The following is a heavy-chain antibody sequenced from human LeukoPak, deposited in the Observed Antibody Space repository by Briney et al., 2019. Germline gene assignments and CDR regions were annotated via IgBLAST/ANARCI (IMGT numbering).Heavy chain of an antibody. D-gene: IGHD3-16*01. J-gene: IGHJ6*03. V-gene: IGHV3-23*01. Sequence: GGSLRLSCVASGFTFSSYAMAWFRQAPGKGLEWVSVISGSGGNTYNADSVKGRFTISRDNSKNTLFLQMNSLRAEDTAIYYCAKRGEVANYQYMDVWGKGTTVTVSS. CDR3: AKRGEVANYQYMDV. CDR2: ISGSGGNT. CDR1: GFTFSSYA.